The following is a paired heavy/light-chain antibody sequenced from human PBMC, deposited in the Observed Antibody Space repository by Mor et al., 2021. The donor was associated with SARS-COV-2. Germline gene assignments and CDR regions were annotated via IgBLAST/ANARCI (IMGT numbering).Light chain of an antibody. J-gene: IGLJ2*01. V-gene: IGLV2-14*03. CDR3: SSYTVSTTAV. CDR1: SSDVGGYNS. Sequence: QSALTQPASVSGSPGQSITISCTGTSSDVGGYNSVSWYQQHPGKAPKLMIYDVSNRPSGVSNRFSGSKSGNTASLTISGLQAEDEADYYCSSYTVSTTAVFGGGTKLTIL. CDR2: DVS.
Heavy chain of an antibody. J-gene: IGHJ6*02. Sequence: EVQLLESGGGLVQPGGSLRLSCATSGFAFSDYAMTWVRQAPGKGLEWVSTITGSGGSSYYADSVKGRFTISRDNSKNTLFLQMSSLRAEDTAVYYCAKDKRGPYYYYSMDVWGQGTAVTVSS. CDR2: ITGSGGSS. V-gene: IGHV3-23*01. CDR3: AKDKRGPYYYYSMDV. CDR1: GFAFSDYA.